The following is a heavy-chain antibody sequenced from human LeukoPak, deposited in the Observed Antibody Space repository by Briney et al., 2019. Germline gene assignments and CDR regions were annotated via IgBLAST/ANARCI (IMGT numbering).Heavy chain of an antibody. J-gene: IGHJ4*02. V-gene: IGHV3-30*18. CDR3: AKDRYDSSGYYSNY. D-gene: IGHD3-22*01. CDR1: GFTFSSYD. Sequence: PGGSLRLSCAASGFTFSSYDMHWVRQAPGKGLEWVAVISYDGSNKYYADPVKGRFTISRDNSKNTLYLQMNCLRAEDTAVYYCAKDRYDSSGYYSNYWGQGTLVTVSS. CDR2: ISYDGSNK.